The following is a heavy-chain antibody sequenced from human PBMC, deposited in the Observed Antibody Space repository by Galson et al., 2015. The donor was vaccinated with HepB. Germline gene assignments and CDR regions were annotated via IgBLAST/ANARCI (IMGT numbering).Heavy chain of an antibody. CDR1: GYTFSTYA. CDR3: AREGFGEIAFGY. D-gene: IGHD3-10*01. J-gene: IGHJ4*02. Sequence: SVKVSCKASGYTFSTYAINWVRQAPGQGLEWMGWINTHTGNPTYPPGFTGRFVFYLESSVTTAYLQITSLKAGGTAVYYCAREGFGEIAFGYWGQGSLVTVSS. CDR2: INTHTGNP. V-gene: IGHV7-4-1*02.